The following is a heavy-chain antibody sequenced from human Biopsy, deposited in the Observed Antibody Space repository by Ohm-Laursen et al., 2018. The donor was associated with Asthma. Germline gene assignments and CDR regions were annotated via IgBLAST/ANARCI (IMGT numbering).Heavy chain of an antibody. CDR3: AKITTDRQKANNWFDP. CDR2: ISASGVRT. CDR1: GFAFNNSS. V-gene: IGHV3-23*01. D-gene: IGHD3-22*01. Sequence: GSLRLSCSAPGFAFNNSSMTWVRQAPGKGLEWVSSISASGVRTFYADSMKGRFTVSRDSSRNTLYLQLSTLRVEDTAVYFCAKITTDRQKANNWFDPWGQGTLVTVSS. J-gene: IGHJ5*02.